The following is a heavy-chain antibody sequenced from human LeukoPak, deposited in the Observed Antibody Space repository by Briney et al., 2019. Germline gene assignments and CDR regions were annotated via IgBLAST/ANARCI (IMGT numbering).Heavy chain of an antibody. J-gene: IGHJ4*02. CDR1: GFTFSGYA. V-gene: IGHV3-30-3*01. D-gene: IGHD2-21*01. CDR2: ISYDGTTK. CDR3: ARDRDPYYFDF. Sequence: GGSLRLSCAAPGFTFSGYAIHWVRQAPGKGLEWVAFISYDGTTKYYADSVKGRFTISRDNSMITLFLQMNSLRIEDTAVYYCARDRDPYYFDFWGQGTLVTVSS.